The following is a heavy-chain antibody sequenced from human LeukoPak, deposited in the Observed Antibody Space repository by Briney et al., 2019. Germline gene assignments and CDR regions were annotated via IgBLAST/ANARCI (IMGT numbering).Heavy chain of an antibody. CDR2: IIPIFGTA. CDR3: ASFSPRRDGYNYANDAFDI. D-gene: IGHD5-24*01. J-gene: IGHJ3*02. CDR1: GGTFSSYA. Sequence: SVTVSCKASGGTFSSYAISWVRQAPGQGLEWMGGIIPIFGTANYAQKFQGRVTITADESTSTAYMELSSLRSEDTAVYYCASFSPRRDGYNYANDAFDIWGQGTMVTVSS. V-gene: IGHV1-69*13.